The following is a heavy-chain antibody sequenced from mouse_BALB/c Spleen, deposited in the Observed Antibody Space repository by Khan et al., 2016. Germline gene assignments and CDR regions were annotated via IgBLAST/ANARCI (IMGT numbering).Heavy chain of an antibody. CDR3: ARDGYDGWFAY. V-gene: IGHV3-6*02. J-gene: IGHJ3*01. CDR1: GYSITSGYY. Sequence: EVQLQESGPGLVKPSQSLSLSCSVTGYSITSGYYWNWIRQFPGNRLEWMGYISYDGYNGYHPSLKNRISITRDTSKNQFFLQVNSVTTEDTATYYCARDGYDGWFAYWGQGTLVTVSA. CDR2: ISYDGYN. D-gene: IGHD2-2*01.